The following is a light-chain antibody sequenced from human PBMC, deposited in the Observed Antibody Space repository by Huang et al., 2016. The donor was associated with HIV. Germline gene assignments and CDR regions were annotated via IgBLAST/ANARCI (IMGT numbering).Light chain of an antibody. J-gene: IGKJ1*01. CDR1: QTVSSSN. Sequence: EIVLTQSPGTLSLSPGERATLSCRASQTVSSSNLAWFQQKAGQAPRLLNYNAFRRATGIPERFSGSGSGTDFTLTISRLEPEDFAVYYCQQYGTSPRTFGQGTKLDIK. V-gene: IGKV3-20*01. CDR2: NAF. CDR3: QQYGTSPRT.